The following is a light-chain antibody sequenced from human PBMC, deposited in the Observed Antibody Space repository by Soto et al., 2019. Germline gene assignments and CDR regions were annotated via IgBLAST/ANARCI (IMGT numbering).Light chain of an antibody. CDR2: KAS. CDR1: QSINIW. CDR3: QHYNSYSEA. J-gene: IGKJ1*01. Sequence: IRMTRSPSTLSASVGDRVTITCRASQSINIWLAWYQQKPGKAPKLLIYKASTLKSGVPSRFSGSGSGTEFTLTISSLQPDDFATYYCQHYNSYSEAFGQGTKVDIK. V-gene: IGKV1-5*03.